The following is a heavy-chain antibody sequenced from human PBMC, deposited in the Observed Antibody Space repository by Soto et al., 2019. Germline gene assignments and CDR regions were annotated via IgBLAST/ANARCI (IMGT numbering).Heavy chain of an antibody. Sequence: ASVKVSCKASGYTFTSYDINWVRQATGQGLEWMGWMNPNSGNTGYAQKFQGRVTMTRNTSISTAYMELSSLRSEDTAVYYCARDQGCSGGSCSHDAFDFWGKRTMVTVS. CDR3: ARDQGCSGGSCSHDAFDF. V-gene: IGHV1-8*01. CDR1: GYTFTSYD. CDR2: MNPNSGNT. J-gene: IGHJ3*01. D-gene: IGHD2-15*01.